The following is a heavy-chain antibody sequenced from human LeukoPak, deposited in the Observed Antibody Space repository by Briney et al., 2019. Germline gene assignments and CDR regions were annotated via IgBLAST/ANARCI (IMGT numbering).Heavy chain of an antibody. D-gene: IGHD3-10*01. Sequence: GGSLRLSSAASAFTFSRYTMNWVRQAPGKGLDRVSSISSSSSYIYYADSVKGRLTISRDNAKNSLYLQMNSLRAEDTAVYYCVGPDLDSRSGSSYAMDVWGQGTTVTVSS. CDR2: ISSSSSYI. J-gene: IGHJ6*02. V-gene: IGHV3-21*01. CDR3: VGPDLDSRSGSSYAMDV. CDR1: AFTFSRYT.